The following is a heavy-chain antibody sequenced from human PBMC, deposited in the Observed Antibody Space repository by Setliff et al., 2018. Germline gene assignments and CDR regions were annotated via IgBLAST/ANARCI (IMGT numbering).Heavy chain of an antibody. V-gene: IGHV5-51*01. CDR1: GYSFTNYW. D-gene: IGHD3-16*01. CDR3: GRAQRHLNNANYGTYYFDY. Sequence: PGESLKISCKGSGYSFTNYWIGWVRQMPGKGLEWMGIIYPLDSDTRYSPSFQGQATISADKSVSTAYLQWSSLKASDTAIYYCGRAQRHLNNANYGTYYFDYWGQGTLVTVSS. CDR2: IYPLDSDT. J-gene: IGHJ4*02.